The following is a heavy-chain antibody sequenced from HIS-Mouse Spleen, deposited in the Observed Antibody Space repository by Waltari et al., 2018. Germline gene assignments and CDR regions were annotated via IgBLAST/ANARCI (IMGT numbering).Heavy chain of an antibody. D-gene: IGHD6-13*01. J-gene: IGHJ2*01. CDR1: GGSISSSSYY. Sequence: QLQLQESGPGLVKPSETLSLTCPVSGGSISSSSYYWCWFRQPPGKGLGWIGSIYYSVSTYYNPSLKSRVTISVDTSKNQFSLKLSSVTAADTAVYYCAREIPYSSSWYDWYFDLWGRGTLVTVSS. V-gene: IGHV4-39*07. CDR3: AREIPYSSSWYDWYFDL. CDR2: IYYSVST.